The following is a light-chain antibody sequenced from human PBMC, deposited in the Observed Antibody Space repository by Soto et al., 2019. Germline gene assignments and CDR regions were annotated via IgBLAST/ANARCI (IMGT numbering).Light chain of an antibody. CDR1: QSISSW. J-gene: IGKJ4*02. Sequence: DIQMTQSPSTLSASVGDRVTITCRASQSISSWLAWYQQKPGKAPKLLIYDASSLESGGPSRFSGSGSGTEFTLTSSSLQPDDFANYYCQQYNSYSPFGGGTKVEIK. CDR2: DAS. V-gene: IGKV1-5*01. CDR3: QQYNSYSP.